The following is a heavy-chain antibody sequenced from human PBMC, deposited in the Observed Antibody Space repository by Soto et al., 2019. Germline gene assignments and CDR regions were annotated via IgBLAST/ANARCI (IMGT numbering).Heavy chain of an antibody. CDR1: GFTFGDYS. CDR3: TRDRALPDS. V-gene: IGHV3-49*03. D-gene: IGHD6-6*01. J-gene: IGHJ5*01. Sequence: PGESLKISCSASGFTFGDYSMTWLRQAPGKGLEWVSFIRNIASGGTAEYAASVRGRFTISRDDSNSIAYLQMNSLGAEDTAMYYCTRDRALPDSWSQGTLVTVSS. CDR2: IRNIASGGTA.